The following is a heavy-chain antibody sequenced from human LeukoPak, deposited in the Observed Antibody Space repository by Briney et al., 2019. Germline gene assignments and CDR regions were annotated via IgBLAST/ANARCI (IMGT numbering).Heavy chain of an antibody. CDR3: VAIRWSGALDF. V-gene: IGHV3-74*01. CDR2: SDRDGVVR. Sequence: GGSLRLSCVGSSIRFADHWMLWVRQVPGKPPAWVARSDRDGVVREYADSVKGRFTIPRDNARNTIHLEMNRLKVEDTAIYYCVAIRWSGALDFWGQGSLVTVSS. CDR1: SIRFADHW. J-gene: IGHJ4*02. D-gene: IGHD3-3*01.